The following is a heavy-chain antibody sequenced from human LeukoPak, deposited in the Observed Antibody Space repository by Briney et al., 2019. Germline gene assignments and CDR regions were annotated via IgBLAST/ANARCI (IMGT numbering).Heavy chain of an antibody. CDR1: GGSISSYY. D-gene: IGHD3-10*01. J-gene: IGHJ3*02. CDR2: IEYSGST. Sequence: PSETPSLTCTVAGGSISSYYWSWIRQPPGKGLEWLGYIEYSGSTNYKPSLKSRVTISVDTSKNQFYLKLSSVTAADTAVYYCARADDTYVYGRVRGVPHAFDIWGQGTMVTVSS. CDR3: ARADDTYVYGRVRGVPHAFDI. V-gene: IGHV4-59*01.